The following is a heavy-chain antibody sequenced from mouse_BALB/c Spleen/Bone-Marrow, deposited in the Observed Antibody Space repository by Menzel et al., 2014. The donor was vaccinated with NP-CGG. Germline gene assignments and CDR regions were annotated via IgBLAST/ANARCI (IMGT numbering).Heavy chain of an antibody. D-gene: IGHD1-2*01. V-gene: IGHV1S81*02. CDR3: TNYGYD. CDR1: GYTFTSSW. Sequence: QFQLQQSGAELVKPGASVKLSCKASGYTFTSSWMHWVKLRPGQGFEWIGEINPSNGRTNYNEKFKRKATLTVDKSSSTAYMQLSSLTSEDSAVYYCTNYGYDWGRGTTLTVSS. CDR2: INPSNGRT. J-gene: IGHJ2*01.